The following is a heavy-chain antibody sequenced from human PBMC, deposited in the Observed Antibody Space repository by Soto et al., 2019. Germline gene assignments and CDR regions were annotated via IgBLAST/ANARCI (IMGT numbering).Heavy chain of an antibody. CDR2: ISYDGRNK. CDR1: GFTFSRYA. V-gene: IGHV3-30*04. CDR3: AREAAVTTGIDY. D-gene: IGHD4-17*01. Sequence: QVQLVESGGGVVRPGRSLTLSCAASGFTFSRYAMHWVRQAPGEGLEWVALISYDGRNKYYADFVRGRFTISRHDSTNTLYLQMDSLTIEATATYYCAREAAVTTGIDYWGRGTLVSVSS. J-gene: IGHJ4*02.